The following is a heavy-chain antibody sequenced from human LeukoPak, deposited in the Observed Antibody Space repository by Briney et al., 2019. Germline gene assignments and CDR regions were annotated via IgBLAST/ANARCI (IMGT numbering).Heavy chain of an antibody. CDR2: ITASGGST. D-gene: IGHD5-24*01. V-gene: IGHV3-23*01. Sequence: PGGSLRLSCAASGFTFSACPMFWVRQAPGTGLEWVSSITASGGSTFFADSVEGRFYISRDNSKNTVYLQMNSLRAEDTAVYYCATRADGYSAAFDHWGQGTLITVSS. J-gene: IGHJ4*02. CDR3: ATRADGYSAAFDH. CDR1: GFTFSACP.